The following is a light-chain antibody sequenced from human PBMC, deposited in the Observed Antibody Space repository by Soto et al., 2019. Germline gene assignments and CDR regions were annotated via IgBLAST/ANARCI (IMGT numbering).Light chain of an antibody. J-gene: IGKJ2*01. CDR2: GAS. CDR3: QQYGNSYT. V-gene: IGKV3-20*01. CDR1: QSVSSSY. Sequence: EIVLTQSPGTLSLSPGERATLSCRASQSVSSSYSAWYQQKPSQVPRLLIYGASSRATGGPDRFSGSGSGTDFTLTISRLEPEDFAVYDCQQYGNSYTFGQGTKLEIK.